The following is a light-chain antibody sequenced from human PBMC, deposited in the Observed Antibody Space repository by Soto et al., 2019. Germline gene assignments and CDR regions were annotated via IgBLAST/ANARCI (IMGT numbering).Light chain of an antibody. V-gene: IGKV3-15*01. CDR2: GAS. CDR3: QQYNNWPRT. CDR1: QNVDSN. J-gene: IGKJ1*01. Sequence: ELVLTQSQGTLSLSPGERATLSCRASQNVDSNYLAWYQQKPGQAPRIIIYGASTRATGIPARFSGSGSGTEFTLTISSLQSEDFAVYYCQQYNNWPRTFGQGTKVDIK.